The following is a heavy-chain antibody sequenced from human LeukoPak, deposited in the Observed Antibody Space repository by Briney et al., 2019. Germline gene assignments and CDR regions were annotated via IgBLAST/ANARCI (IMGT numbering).Heavy chain of an antibody. CDR1: GFTFSSYE. CDR3: ARGLAARLGQ. J-gene: IGHJ4*02. CDR2: ISSSGTTI. V-gene: IGHV3-48*03. D-gene: IGHD6-6*01. Sequence: GGSLRLSCAASGFTFSSYEMNWVRQAPGKGLEWVSYISSSGTTIYYADSVRGRFTISRDNAKNSVYLQMNSLRDEDTAVYYCARGLAARLGQWGQGTLVTVSS.